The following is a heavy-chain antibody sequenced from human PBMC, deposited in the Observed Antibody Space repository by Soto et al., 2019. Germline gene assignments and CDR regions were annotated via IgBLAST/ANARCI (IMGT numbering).Heavy chain of an antibody. CDR3: ARARKERYYFDY. V-gene: IGHV4-59*01. J-gene: IGHJ4*02. CDR1: GGSISSYY. CDR2: IYYSGST. Sequence: SETLSLTCTVSGGSISSYYWSWIRQPPGKGLEWIGYIYYSGSTNYNPSLKSRVTISVDTSKNQFSLKLSSVTAADTAVYYCARARKERYYFDYWGQGTLVTVSS.